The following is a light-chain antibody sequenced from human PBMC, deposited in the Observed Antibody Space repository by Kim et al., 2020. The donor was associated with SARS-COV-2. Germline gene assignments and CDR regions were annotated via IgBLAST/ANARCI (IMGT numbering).Light chain of an antibody. V-gene: IGLV2-11*01. J-gene: IGLJ1*01. CDR1: SSDVGGYNS. Sequence: GQSVTISCTGTSSDVGGYNSVSWYQQHPDKAPKLMIYDVSKRPSGVPDRFSGSKSGNTASLTISGLQAEDETDYYCCSYAGSYTYVFGTGTKVTVL. CDR3: CSYAGSYTYV. CDR2: DVS.